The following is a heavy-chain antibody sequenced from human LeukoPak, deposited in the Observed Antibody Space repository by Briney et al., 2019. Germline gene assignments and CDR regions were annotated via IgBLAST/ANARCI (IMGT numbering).Heavy chain of an antibody. Sequence: GGSLRLSCAASGFTFSSYAMSWVRQAPGKGLEWVSVISGSDGSTYYADSVKGRFTISRDNSKNTLHLQMNSLRVEDTAVYYCARDTAYSSSWYGNYWGQGTLVTVSS. J-gene: IGHJ4*02. CDR2: ISGSDGST. CDR1: GFTFSSYA. D-gene: IGHD6-13*01. V-gene: IGHV3-23*01. CDR3: ARDTAYSSSWYGNY.